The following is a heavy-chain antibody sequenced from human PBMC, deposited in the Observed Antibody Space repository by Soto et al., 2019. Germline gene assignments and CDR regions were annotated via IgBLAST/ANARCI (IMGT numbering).Heavy chain of an antibody. V-gene: IGHV4-31*03. Sequence: QVQLQESGPGLVKPSQTLSLTCTVSGGSISSGGYYWSWIRQHPGKGLEWIGYIYYSGSTYYNPSLRRRVTISVDTSKNQFSLKLSAVTDADTAVYYCSKSERSLNWFDPWGHGTLVTVSS. J-gene: IGHJ5*02. CDR1: GGSISSGGYY. CDR2: IYYSGST. D-gene: IGHD1-1*01. CDR3: SKSERSLNWFDP.